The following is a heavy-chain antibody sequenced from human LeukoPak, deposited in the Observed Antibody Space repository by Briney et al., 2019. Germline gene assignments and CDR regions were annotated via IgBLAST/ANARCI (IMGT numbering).Heavy chain of an antibody. V-gene: IGHV1-69*13. CDR3: ARVATDYYGSGSYPH. CDR2: IIPIFGTA. Sequence: ASVKVSCKASGGTFSSYAISWVRQAPGQGLEWMGGIIPIFGTANYAQKFQGRVTITADESTSTAYMELSSLRSEDTAVYYCARVATDYYGSGSYPHWGQGTLVTVSS. D-gene: IGHD3-10*01. J-gene: IGHJ4*02. CDR1: GGTFSSYA.